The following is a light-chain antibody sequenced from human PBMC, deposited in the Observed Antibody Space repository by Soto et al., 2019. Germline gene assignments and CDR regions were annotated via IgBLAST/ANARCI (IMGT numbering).Light chain of an antibody. CDR3: SSYTSSSTYV. J-gene: IGLJ1*01. CDR1: NSDVGYYNF. Sequence: QSALTQPASVSGSPGQSITLSCTGTNSDVGYYNFVSWYQQHTGKAPKLIIYDVTNRPSGVSNRFSGSKSGNTASLTISGLQTEDEADYYCSSYTSSSTYVFGTGTKVTVL. V-gene: IGLV2-14*03. CDR2: DVT.